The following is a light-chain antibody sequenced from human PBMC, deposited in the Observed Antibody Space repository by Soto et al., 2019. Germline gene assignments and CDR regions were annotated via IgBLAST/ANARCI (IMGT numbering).Light chain of an antibody. CDR1: QTIERY. Sequence: DIQMTQSPSTLSASVGERVTITCRASQTIERYLAWYQQKPGRAPSLIIYDASTLERGVPSRFSGSGSGTDFTLIISNLQPDDFATYYCQQFKDSVWTFGQGTKV. J-gene: IGKJ1*01. CDR3: QQFKDSVWT. CDR2: DAS. V-gene: IGKV1-5*01.